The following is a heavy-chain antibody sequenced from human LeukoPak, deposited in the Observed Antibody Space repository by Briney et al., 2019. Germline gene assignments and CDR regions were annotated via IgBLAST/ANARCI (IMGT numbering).Heavy chain of an antibody. V-gene: IGHV4-39*01. CDR3: ARGVQRPRWLQPPDY. CDR1: GGSISSSSYY. CDR2: IYYSGST. D-gene: IGHD5-24*01. Sequence: SETLSLTCTVSGGSISSSSYYWGWIRQPPGKGLEWIGSIYYSGSTYYNPSLKSRVTISVDTSKNQFSLKLSSVTAADTAVHYCARGVQRPRWLQPPDYWGQGTLVTVSS. J-gene: IGHJ4*02.